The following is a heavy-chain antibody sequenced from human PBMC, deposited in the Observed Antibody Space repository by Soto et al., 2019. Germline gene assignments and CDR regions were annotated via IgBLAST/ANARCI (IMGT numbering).Heavy chain of an antibody. CDR2: ISRNGNYI. V-gene: IGHV3-21*01. D-gene: IGHD3-3*01. CDR3: ARVFGVSSRPRGYYYYYMDV. Sequence: EVQLVESGGGLVKPGGSLRLSCVASGFTFSSFHMNWVRQAPGEGLEWVSSISRNGNYIYYADSVKGRFTISRVNAENSLYLQMNSLRAEDTAVYYCARVFGVSSRPRGYYYYYMDVWGKGTTVTVSS. CDR1: GFTFSSFH. J-gene: IGHJ6*03.